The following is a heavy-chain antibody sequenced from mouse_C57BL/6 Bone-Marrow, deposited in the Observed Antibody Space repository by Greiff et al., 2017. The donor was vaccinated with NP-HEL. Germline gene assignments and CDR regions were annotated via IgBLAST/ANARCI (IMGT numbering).Heavy chain of an antibody. CDR3: ARHERPRSTMVPWFAY. Sequence: QVQLQQSGAELVKPGASVKLSCKASGYTFPAYTIHWVKQRSGQGLEWIGWFYPGSGSIKYNEKFKDKATLTADKSSSTVYMELSRLTSEDSAVYFCARHERPRSTMVPWFAYWGQGTLVTVSA. D-gene: IGHD2-2*01. J-gene: IGHJ3*01. CDR2: FYPGSGSI. CDR1: GYTFPAYT. V-gene: IGHV1-62-2*01.